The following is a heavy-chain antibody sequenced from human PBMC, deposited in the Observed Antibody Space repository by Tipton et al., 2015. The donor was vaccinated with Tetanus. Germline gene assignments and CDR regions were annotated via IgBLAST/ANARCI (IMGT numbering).Heavy chain of an antibody. V-gene: IGHV3-30*03. CDR2: FSYDGSNK. CDR1: GFSFSSYG. Sequence: RSLRLSCAASGFSFSSYGMHWVRQAPGKGLEWVAVFSYDGSNKYYGDSVKGRFTISRDNSKNTLYLQMNSLRAEDTAVYYCARGNSGWYFAGTDVWGQGTTVTVSS. J-gene: IGHJ6*02. D-gene: IGHD6-19*01. CDR3: ARGNSGWYFAGTDV.